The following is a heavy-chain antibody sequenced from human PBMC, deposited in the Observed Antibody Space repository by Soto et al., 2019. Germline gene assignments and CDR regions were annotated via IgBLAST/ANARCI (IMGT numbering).Heavy chain of an antibody. CDR1: GFTFSSYV. CDR3: ARFRQALSIDY. J-gene: IGHJ4*02. Sequence: QVHLVESGGGVVQPGRSLRLSCAASGFTFSSYVMHWVRQAPGKGLEWVAVISYDGSNKDYADSVKGRFTISRDNSKNTLYLQMNSLESEDTAVYYCARFRQALSIDYWGQGTLVTVSS. V-gene: IGHV3-30-3*01. CDR2: ISYDGSNK.